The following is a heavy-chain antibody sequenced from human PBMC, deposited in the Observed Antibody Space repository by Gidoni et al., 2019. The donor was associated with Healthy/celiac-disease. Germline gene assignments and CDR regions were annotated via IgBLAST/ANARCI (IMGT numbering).Heavy chain of an antibody. CDR1: GVPFSGSA. CDR2: SRSKANSYAT. V-gene: IGHV3-73*01. J-gene: IGHJ3*02. CDR3: TRPAMITNDAFDI. Sequence: EVQLVESGGGLVQPGGSLKLSCAGSGVPFSGSAMHVVRKASGKGLEGVGRSRSKANSYATAYAASVKGRFTISRDDSKNTAYLQMNSLKTEDTAVYYCTRPAMITNDAFDIWGQGTMVTVSS. D-gene: IGHD3-16*01.